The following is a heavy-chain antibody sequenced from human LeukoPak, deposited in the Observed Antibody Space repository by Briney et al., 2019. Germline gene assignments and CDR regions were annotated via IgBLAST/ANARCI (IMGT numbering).Heavy chain of an antibody. CDR2: INHSGST. V-gene: IGHV4-34*01. D-gene: IGHD3-10*01. CDR1: GGSFSGYY. Sequence: SETLSLTCAVYGGSFSGYYWSWIRQPPGKGLEWIGEINHSGSTNYNPSLKSRVTISVDTSKNQFSLKLSSVTAADTAVYYCARGRRGSGYFEYFQHWGQGTLVTVSS. CDR3: ARGRRGSGYFEYFQH. J-gene: IGHJ1*01.